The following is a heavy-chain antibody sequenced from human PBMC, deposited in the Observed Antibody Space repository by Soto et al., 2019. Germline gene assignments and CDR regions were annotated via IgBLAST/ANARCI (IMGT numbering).Heavy chain of an antibody. Sequence: SETLSLTCTVSGGSISSGGYYWSWIRQHPGKGLEWIGYIYYSGSTYYNPSLKSRVTISVDTSKNQFSLKLSSVTAADTAVYYCARTGSGSYAFDIWGQGTMVTVSS. D-gene: IGHD3-10*01. J-gene: IGHJ3*02. CDR3: ARTGSGSYAFDI. V-gene: IGHV4-31*03. CDR2: IYYSGST. CDR1: GGSISSGGYY.